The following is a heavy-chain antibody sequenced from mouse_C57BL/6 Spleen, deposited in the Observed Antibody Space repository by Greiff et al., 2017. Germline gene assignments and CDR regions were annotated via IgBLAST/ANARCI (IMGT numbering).Heavy chain of an antibody. J-gene: IGHJ4*01. Sequence: QVQLQQSGAELVKPGASVKISCKASGYAFSSYWMNWVKQRPGKGLEWIGQIYPGDGDTNYNGKFKGKATLTADKSSSTAYMQLSSLTSEDSAVYFCARGLGYYGSSLYAMDYWGQGTSVTVSS. CDR2: IYPGDGDT. V-gene: IGHV1-80*01. D-gene: IGHD1-1*01. CDR1: GYAFSSYW. CDR3: ARGLGYYGSSLYAMDY.